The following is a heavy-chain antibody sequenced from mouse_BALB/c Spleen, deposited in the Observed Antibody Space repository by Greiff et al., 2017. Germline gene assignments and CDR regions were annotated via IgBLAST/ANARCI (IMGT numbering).Heavy chain of an antibody. V-gene: IGHV5-12-1*01. CDR3: ARHGYYFDY. CDR1: GFAFSSYD. CDR2: ISSGGGST. J-gene: IGHJ2*01. Sequence: DVMLVESGGGLVKPGGSLKLSCAASGFAFSSYDMSWVRQTPEKRLEWVAYISSGGGSTYYPDTVKGRFTISRDNAKNTLYLQMSSLKSEDTAMYYCARHGYYFDYWGQGTTLTVSS.